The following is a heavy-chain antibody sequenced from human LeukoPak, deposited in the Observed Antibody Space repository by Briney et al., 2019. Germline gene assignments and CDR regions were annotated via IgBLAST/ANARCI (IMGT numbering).Heavy chain of an antibody. J-gene: IGHJ4*02. D-gene: IGHD3-9*01. Sequence: GSLRLSCAASGFTFSSYAMHWVRQAPGKGLEWVAVISYDGSNKYYADSVKGRFTISRDNSKNTLYLQMNSLRAEDTAVYYCASSQTGLRYFDWLSLDYWGQGTLVTVSS. CDR2: ISYDGSNK. CDR3: ASSQTGLRYFDWLSLDY. CDR1: GFTFSSYA. V-gene: IGHV3-30-3*01.